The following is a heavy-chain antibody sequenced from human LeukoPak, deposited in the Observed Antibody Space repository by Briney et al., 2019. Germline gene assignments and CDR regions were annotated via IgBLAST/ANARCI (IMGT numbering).Heavy chain of an antibody. J-gene: IGHJ4*02. CDR3: ARLRYYDSSGYPSYCFDY. CDR1: GGSISSYY. D-gene: IGHD3-22*01. CDR2: IYYSGST. V-gene: IGHV4-59*08. Sequence: SGTLSLTCTVSGGSISSYYWSWIRQPPGEGLEWIGYIYYSGSTNYNPSLKSRVTISVDTSKNQFSLKLSSVTAADTAVYYCARLRYYDSSGYPSYCFDYWGQGTLVTVSS.